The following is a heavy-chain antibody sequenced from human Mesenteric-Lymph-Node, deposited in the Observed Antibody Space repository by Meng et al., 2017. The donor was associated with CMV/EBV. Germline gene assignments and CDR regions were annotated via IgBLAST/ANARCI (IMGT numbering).Heavy chain of an antibody. V-gene: IGHV3-21*01. D-gene: IGHD2-21*01. J-gene: IGHJ5*02. Sequence: LRLSCSASVFTFSSYTMNWVRQAPGKGLEWVSSISSSSTYIYYADSMKGRFTISRDNAKNSLYLQMNSLRAEDTAVYYCARADVLLLAWGQGTLVTVSS. CDR1: VFTFSSYT. CDR2: ISSSSTYI. CDR3: ARADVLLLA.